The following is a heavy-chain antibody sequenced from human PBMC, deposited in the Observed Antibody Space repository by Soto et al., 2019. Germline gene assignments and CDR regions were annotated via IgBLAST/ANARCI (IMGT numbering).Heavy chain of an antibody. J-gene: IGHJ4*02. CDR3: AKEGNIYTSGWYAPRLDY. D-gene: IGHD6-19*01. V-gene: IGHV3-30*18. CDR1: GFTFSNYG. Sequence: QVQLVESGGGVAQPGRSLRLSCAASGFTFSNYGMHWVRQAPGKGLEWVGVISYDGSNQYYADSVEGRITISRDNSKNALDLQVNRLRAEDTAVYYVAKEGNIYTSGWYAPRLDYWGQGTLVTVSS. CDR2: ISYDGSNQ.